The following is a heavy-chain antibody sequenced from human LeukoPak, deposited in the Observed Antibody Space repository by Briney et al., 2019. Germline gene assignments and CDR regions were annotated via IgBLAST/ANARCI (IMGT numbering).Heavy chain of an antibody. CDR2: IDWDDDK. D-gene: IGHD3-22*01. V-gene: IGHV2-70*11. Sequence: SASGPTLVKPTQTLTLTCTFSGFSLSTSGMCVSWIRQPPGKALEWLGRIDWDDDKYYSTSLKTRLTISKDTSKNQVVLTMTNMDPVDTATYYCARSLDYYDSSGYYSQDFDYWGQGTLVTVSS. CDR3: ARSLDYYDSSGYYSQDFDY. J-gene: IGHJ4*02. CDR1: GFSLSTSGMC.